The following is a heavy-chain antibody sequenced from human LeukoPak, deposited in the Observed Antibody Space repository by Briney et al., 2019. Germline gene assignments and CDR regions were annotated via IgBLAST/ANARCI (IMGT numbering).Heavy chain of an antibody. CDR1: GGTFSSYA. D-gene: IGHD2-21*02. J-gene: IGHJ4*02. Sequence: GASVKVSCKASGGTFSSYAISWVRQAPGQGLEWMGGINPIFGTANYAQKFQGRVTITADESTSTAYMELSSLRSEDTAVYYCARGGGDFPWDYWGQGTLVTVSS. CDR3: ARGGGDFPWDY. V-gene: IGHV1-69*13. CDR2: INPIFGTA.